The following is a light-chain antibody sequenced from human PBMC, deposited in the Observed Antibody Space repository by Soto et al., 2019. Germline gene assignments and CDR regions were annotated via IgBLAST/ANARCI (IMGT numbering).Light chain of an antibody. V-gene: IGKV1-5*03. Sequence: DIQMTQSPSTLSASVGYRVTITCRASQSISSWLAWYQQKPGKAPKLLIYKASYLESGVPSRFSGSGSGTEFTLTISGLEPADLGVYYCQQRHNWPITFGQGTRLEIK. J-gene: IGKJ5*01. CDR2: KAS. CDR3: QQRHNWPIT. CDR1: QSISSW.